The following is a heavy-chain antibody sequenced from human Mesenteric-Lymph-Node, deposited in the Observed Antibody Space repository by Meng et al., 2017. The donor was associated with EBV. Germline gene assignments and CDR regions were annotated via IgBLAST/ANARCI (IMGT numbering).Heavy chain of an antibody. CDR3: ATGLYGDYALAN. Sequence: QVQLQESGPGLVKPSETLSLTCSVSGDSVNSATYYWSWIRKPPGKGLEWIASVHSTGSTNYNPSLKSRVTISVDTSKNQFSLKLSSVTAADTAVYYCATGLYGDYALANWGQGTLVTVSS. D-gene: IGHD4-17*01. CDR2: VHSTGST. J-gene: IGHJ4*02. CDR1: GDSVNSATYY. V-gene: IGHV4-61*01.